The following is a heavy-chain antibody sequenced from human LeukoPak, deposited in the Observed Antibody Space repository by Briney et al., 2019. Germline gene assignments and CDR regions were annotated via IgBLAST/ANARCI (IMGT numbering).Heavy chain of an antibody. CDR1: GYTFTGYY. CDR2: INPNSGGT. CDR3: ARGAHIIYDSSGLNWFDP. J-gene: IGHJ5*02. D-gene: IGHD3-22*01. Sequence: GASVKVSCKASGYTFTGYYMHWVRQAPGQGLEWMGWINPNSGGTNYAQKFQGRVTMTRDTSISTAYMELSRLRSDDTAVYYCARGAHIIYDSSGLNWFDPWGQGTLVTVSS. V-gene: IGHV1-2*02.